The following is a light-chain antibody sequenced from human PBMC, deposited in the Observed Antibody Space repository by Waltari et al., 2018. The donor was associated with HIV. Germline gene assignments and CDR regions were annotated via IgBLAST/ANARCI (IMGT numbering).Light chain of an antibody. V-gene: IGKV1-17*01. J-gene: IGKJ2*01. Sequence: DILMTQSPSSLSASVGDRVTITCRASQHIGNDLAWYQQKPGKAPEVLMYAASNVQSGVPSRFSGRGHGTEFTFTISCLQSEDFATYYCQQYSGYPRTFGQGTKVEIK. CDR2: AAS. CDR3: QQYSGYPRT. CDR1: QHIGND.